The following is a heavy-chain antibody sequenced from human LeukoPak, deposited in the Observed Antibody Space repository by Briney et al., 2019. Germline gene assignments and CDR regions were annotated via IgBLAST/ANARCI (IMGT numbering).Heavy chain of an antibody. CDR3: ARSAYYYDGSDYYYFDY. V-gene: IGHV4-59*01. CDR2: IYYSAST. CDR1: GGSISSSY. D-gene: IGHD3-22*01. Sequence: SETLSLTCTVSGGSISSSYWSWIRQPPGKGLEWIGYIYYSASTNYNPSLKSRVTISVGTSKNQFSLKLSSMTAADTAVYYCARSAYYYDGSDYYYFDYWGQGTLVTVSS. J-gene: IGHJ4*02.